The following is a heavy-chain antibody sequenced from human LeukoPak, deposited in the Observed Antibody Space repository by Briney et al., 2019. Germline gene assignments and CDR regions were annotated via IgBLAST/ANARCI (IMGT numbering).Heavy chain of an antibody. CDR1: GFTFGDYA. CDR2: IRSKAYGGTT. J-gene: IGHJ5*02. CDR3: TRTKGSGSYPHWFDP. D-gene: IGHD3-10*01. V-gene: IGHV3-49*03. Sequence: GGSLRLSCTASGFTFGDYAMSWFRQAPGKGLEWVGFIRSKAYGGTTEYAASVKGRFTISRDDSKSIAYLQMNSLKTEDTAVYYCTRTKGSGSYPHWFDPWGQGTLVTVSS.